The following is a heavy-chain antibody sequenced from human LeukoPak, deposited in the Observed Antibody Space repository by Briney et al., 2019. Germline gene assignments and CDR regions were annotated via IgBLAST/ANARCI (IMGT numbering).Heavy chain of an antibody. D-gene: IGHD3-9*01. CDR3: ATTSTRILRYFDWLLSGREG. Sequence: QTIYAQKFQGRVTMTEDTSTDTAYMELSSLRSEDTAVYYCATTSTRILRYFDWLLSGREGWGQGTLVTVSS. CDR2: QT. V-gene: IGHV1-24*01. J-gene: IGHJ4*02.